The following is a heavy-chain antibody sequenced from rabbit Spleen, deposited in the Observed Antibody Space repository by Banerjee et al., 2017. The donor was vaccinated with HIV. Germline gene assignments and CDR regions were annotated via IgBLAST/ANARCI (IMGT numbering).Heavy chain of an antibody. CDR3: ARSLANANPRLDL. Sequence: QSLKESGGDLVRSEDSLTLTCTVSGFSFSGDYMCWVRQAPGKGLEWIASIYFDSANTYYANWVKGRFTISKTSSTSVTLQMTSLTAADTATYFCARSLANANPRLDLWGQGTLVTVS. J-gene: IGHJ3*01. CDR2: IYFDSANT. CDR1: GFSFSGDY. D-gene: IGHD3-1*01. V-gene: IGHV1S40*01.